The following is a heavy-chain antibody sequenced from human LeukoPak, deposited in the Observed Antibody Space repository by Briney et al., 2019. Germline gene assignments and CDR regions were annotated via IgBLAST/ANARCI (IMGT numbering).Heavy chain of an antibody. V-gene: IGHV3-30*02. CDR3: AKDEDTWIQLWPYFRGSYFDY. J-gene: IGHJ4*02. Sequence: QSGGSLRLSCAASGFTFSSYGMHWVRQAPGKGLEWVAFIRYDGSNKYYADSVKGRFTISRDNSKNTLYLQMNRLRAEDTAVYYCAKDEDTWIQLWPYFRGSYFDYWGQGTLVTVSS. CDR2: IRYDGSNK. D-gene: IGHD5-18*01. CDR1: GFTFSSYG.